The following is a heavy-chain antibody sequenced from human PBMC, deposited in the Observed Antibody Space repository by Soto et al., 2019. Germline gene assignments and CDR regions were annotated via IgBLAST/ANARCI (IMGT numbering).Heavy chain of an antibody. CDR1: GGSISSGGYY. D-gene: IGHD4-4*01. V-gene: IGHV4-31*03. CDR2: IYYSGST. Sequence: QVQLQESGPGLVKPSQTLSLTCTVSGGSISSGGYYWSWIRQHPGKGLEWIGYIYYSGSTYYNPSRKSRVTISGDTSKNQFSLKLSSVTAADTAVYYCARDWGLLGLQYFDPWGQGTLVTVSS. J-gene: IGHJ5*02. CDR3: ARDWGLLGLQYFDP.